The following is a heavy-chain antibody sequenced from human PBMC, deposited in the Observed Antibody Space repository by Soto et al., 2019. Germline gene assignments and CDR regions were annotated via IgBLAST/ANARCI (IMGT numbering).Heavy chain of an antibody. CDR2: ISGDGSST. J-gene: IGHJ6*03. Sequence: EVQFLESGGGLVQPGGSLRLSCAASGFKFNSYTIGWVRQAPGKGLVWVSAISGDGSSTYYADFVKGRFTISRDNSKYTLYLPMNRLSAADTAVYYCAKPVVVNTIYYEYMVVWGRGTTITVS. D-gene: IGHD2-15*01. V-gene: IGHV3-23*01. CDR1: GFKFNSYT. CDR3: AKPVVVNTIYYEYMVV.